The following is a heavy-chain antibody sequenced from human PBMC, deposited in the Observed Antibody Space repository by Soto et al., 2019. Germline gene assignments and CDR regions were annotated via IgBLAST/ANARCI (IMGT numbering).Heavy chain of an antibody. V-gene: IGHV1-3*01. D-gene: IGHD3-22*01. J-gene: IGHJ5*02. CDR2: INAGNGNT. Sequence: ASVKVSCKASGCTFTSYAMHWVRQAPGQRLEWMGWINAGNGNTKYSQKFQGRVTITRDTSASTAYMELSSLRSEDTAVYYCARLGAYYQSLDPWGPGTLVTVSS. CDR3: ARLGAYYQSLDP. CDR1: GCTFTSYA.